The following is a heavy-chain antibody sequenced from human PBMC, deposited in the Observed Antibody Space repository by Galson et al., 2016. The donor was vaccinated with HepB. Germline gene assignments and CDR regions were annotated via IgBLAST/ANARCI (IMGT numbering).Heavy chain of an antibody. CDR1: GSSFTSYW. D-gene: IGHD3-22*01. V-gene: IGHV5-10-1*01. CDR2: IDPSDSYT. J-gene: IGHJ4*02. CDR3: AITHYYDSSAYPYHY. Sequence: QSGAEVKKPGESLRISCKGSGSSFTSYWISWVRQMPGKGLEWMGRIDPSDSYTKYSPSFQDHVTISADKSISTAYLQWSSLKASDTAMYYCAITHYYDSSAYPYHYWGQGTLVTVSS.